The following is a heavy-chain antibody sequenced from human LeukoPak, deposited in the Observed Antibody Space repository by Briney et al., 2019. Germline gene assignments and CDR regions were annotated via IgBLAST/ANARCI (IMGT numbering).Heavy chain of an antibody. CDR1: GFSFSGYE. V-gene: IGHV3-48*03. Sequence: PGGSLRLSCAVSGFSFSGYEMNWVRQAPGKGLECLSYISKSGTEIYYADSVKGRFTISRDSAKGSLYLQMNSLREGDTAIYYCARRFDSWGQGTLVTVSS. CDR3: ARRFDS. J-gene: IGHJ4*02. CDR2: ISKSGTEI.